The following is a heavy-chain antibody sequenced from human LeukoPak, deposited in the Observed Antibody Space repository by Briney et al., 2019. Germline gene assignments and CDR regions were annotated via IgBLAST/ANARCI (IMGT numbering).Heavy chain of an antibody. D-gene: IGHD2-2*01. Sequence: PGGSLRLSCAASGFTFDSYGINWVRQAPGKGLEWISSISSSSTYIYYADSVKGRFTISRDNAKNSLYLQMNSLRAEDTAVYYCARANCSSTRCSYYFDSWGQGTLVTVSS. CDR1: GFTFDSYG. V-gene: IGHV3-21*01. J-gene: IGHJ4*02. CDR2: ISSSSTYI. CDR3: ARANCSSTRCSYYFDS.